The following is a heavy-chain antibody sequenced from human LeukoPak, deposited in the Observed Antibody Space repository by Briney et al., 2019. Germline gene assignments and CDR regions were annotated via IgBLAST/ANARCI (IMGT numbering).Heavy chain of an antibody. D-gene: IGHD7-27*01. CDR3: ARDFANWAYY. CDR2: IDPNSGGA. V-gene: IGHV1-2*02. CDR1: GYTFTDYY. Sequence: GASVKVSCKASGYTFTDYYMHWVRQAPGQGLEWMGWIDPNSGGASYAQRFQGRVTMTRDTSISTAYMELSGLRSDDTAVYYCARDFANWAYYWGQGTLVTVSS. J-gene: IGHJ4*02.